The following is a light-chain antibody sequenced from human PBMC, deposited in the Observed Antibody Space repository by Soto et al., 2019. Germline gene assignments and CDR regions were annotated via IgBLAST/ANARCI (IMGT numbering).Light chain of an antibody. CDR3: QQTYSIPYT. V-gene: IGKV1-39*01. CDR1: QSISNS. Sequence: DIQMTQSPSSLSASVEDRVTITCRASQSISNSLNWYQQKPGKAPKLLIYAASSLQSGVPSRFSGSGSGTDFTLTISSLQPEDFATCYCQQTYSIPYTFGQGTNLEIK. CDR2: AAS. J-gene: IGKJ2*01.